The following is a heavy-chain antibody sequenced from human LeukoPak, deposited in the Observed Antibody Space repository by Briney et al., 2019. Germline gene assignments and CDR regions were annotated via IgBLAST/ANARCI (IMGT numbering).Heavy chain of an antibody. CDR1: GSTFSNYW. V-gene: IGHV3-7*01. CDR2: IKEDGSEK. D-gene: IGHD3-16*01. J-gene: IGHJ6*03. Sequence: GGSLRLSCLASGSTFSNYWMSWVRQAQGKGLEWVANIKEDGSEKNYVDSVKGRFTISRDNAKNSLYLQMNSLRAEDTAVYYCARDRGNYYYMDVWGKGTTVTVPS. CDR3: ARDRGNYYYMDV.